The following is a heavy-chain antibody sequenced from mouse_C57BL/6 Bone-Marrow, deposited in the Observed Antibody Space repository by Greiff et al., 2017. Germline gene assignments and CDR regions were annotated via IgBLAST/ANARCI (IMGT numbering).Heavy chain of an antibody. CDR3: ASAPVYYGTSAWFAY. CDR2: IHPNSGST. J-gene: IGHJ3*01. Sequence: VQLQQPGAELVKPGASVKLSCKASGYTFTSYWMHWVTQRPGQGLEWIGMIHPNSGSTNYNEKFKSKATLTVDNASSTAYMKLSSLTSEDSAVYYGASAPVYYGTSAWFAYGGQGTLVTVSA. CDR1: GYTFTSYW. D-gene: IGHD2-1*01. V-gene: IGHV1-64*01.